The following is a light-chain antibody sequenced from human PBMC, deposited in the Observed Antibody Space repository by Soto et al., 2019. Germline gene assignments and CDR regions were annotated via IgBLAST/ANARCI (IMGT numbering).Light chain of an antibody. V-gene: IGKV3-20*01. CDR3: QQYCRSPPFT. J-gene: IGKJ2*01. Sequence: IVLTQSPGTLSLSPGERATLSCRASQSVSSTYIAWYQHNPGQAPRLLIYGASSRATGIQDRFSGSGSGTDVTLTINRLEPDGFAVYFCQQYCRSPPFTFVLGTKGEIK. CDR1: QSVSSTY. CDR2: GAS.